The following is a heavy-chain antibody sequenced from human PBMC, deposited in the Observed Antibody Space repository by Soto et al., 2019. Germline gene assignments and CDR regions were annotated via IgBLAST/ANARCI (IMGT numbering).Heavy chain of an antibody. V-gene: IGHV3-21*04. J-gene: IGHJ4*02. CDR3: AKDLTPQNIGVVPAAILLDY. CDR1: GFTFSSFN. Sequence: PGGSLRLSCSASGFTFSSFNMHWVRRAPGKGLEWVSSISGTTKYIYYGDSVKGRFTISRDNAENSMFLQMNRLRVEDTAVYYCAKDLTPQNIGVVPAAILLDYWGQGTLVTVSS. CDR2: ISGTTKYI. D-gene: IGHD2-2*02.